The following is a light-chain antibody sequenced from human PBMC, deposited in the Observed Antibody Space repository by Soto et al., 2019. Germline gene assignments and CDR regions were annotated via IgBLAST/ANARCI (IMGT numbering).Light chain of an antibody. CDR3: QQYGSSPPIT. V-gene: IGKV3-20*01. Sequence: EIVLTQSPGTLSLSPGERATLSCRASQSVSSSYLAWYQQKPGQAPRLLIYGASSRATGSPDRFSGSGSGTDFTLTISRLEPEDFAVYYCQQYGSSPPITFGKGTRLEIK. J-gene: IGKJ5*01. CDR2: GAS. CDR1: QSVSSSY.